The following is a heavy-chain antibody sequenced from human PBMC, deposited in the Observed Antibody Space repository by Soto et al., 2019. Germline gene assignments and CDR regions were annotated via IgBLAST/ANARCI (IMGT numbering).Heavy chain of an antibody. J-gene: IGHJ5*02. CDR3: ARGKSLLWFGELSGLAWFDP. D-gene: IGHD3-10*01. V-gene: IGHV4-31*03. Sequence: QVQLQESGPGLVKPSQTLSLTCTVSGGSISSGGYYWSWIRQHPGKGLEWIGYIYYSGSTYYNPPLNRRGSRTVDTSNNNFSRKLRSVTAENTAVYYCARGKSLLWFGELSGLAWFDPWGQGTLVTVSS. CDR2: IYYSGST. CDR1: GGSISSGGYY.